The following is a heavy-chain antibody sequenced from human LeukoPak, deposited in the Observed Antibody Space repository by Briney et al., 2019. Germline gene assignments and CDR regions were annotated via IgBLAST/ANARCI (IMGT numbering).Heavy chain of an antibody. J-gene: IGHJ4*02. D-gene: IGHD6-19*01. Sequence: AGVSLRLSCAASGFTFSSYGMSWVRQAPGKGLEWVSAISGSGGSTYYADSVKGRFTISRDNSKNTLYLQMNSLRADDTAVYYCAKVGSGWCFDYWGQGTLVTVSS. CDR2: ISGSGGST. V-gene: IGHV3-23*01. CDR3: AKVGSGWCFDY. CDR1: GFTFSSYG.